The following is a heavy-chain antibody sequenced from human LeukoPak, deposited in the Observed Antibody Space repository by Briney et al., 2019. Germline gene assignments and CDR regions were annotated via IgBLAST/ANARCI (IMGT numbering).Heavy chain of an antibody. CDR2: INPNSGGT. J-gene: IGHJ4*02. V-gene: IGHV1-2*02. Sequence: GASVKVSCKASGYTFTDYYLHWVRQAPGQGLEWMGWINPNSGGTNYAQNFQGRVTMSRDTSIRTAYMELSRLRSDDTAVYYCARAPGFNSDSWGQGTLVTVSS. D-gene: IGHD1-26*01. CDR1: GYTFTDYY. CDR3: ARAPGFNSDS.